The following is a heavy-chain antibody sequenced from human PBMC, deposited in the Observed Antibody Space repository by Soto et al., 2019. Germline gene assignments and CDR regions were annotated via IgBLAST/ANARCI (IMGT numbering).Heavy chain of an antibody. Sequence: SETLSLACTVSGGSISSGDYYWSWIRQPPGKGLEWIGYIYYSGSTYYNPSLKSRVTISVDTSKNQFSLKLSSVTAADTAVYYCARGGYCTNGVCYGGYYYGMDVWGQGTTVTVSS. J-gene: IGHJ6*02. CDR1: GGSISSGDYY. V-gene: IGHV4-30-4*01. D-gene: IGHD2-8*01. CDR3: ARGGYCTNGVCYGGYYYGMDV. CDR2: IYYSGST.